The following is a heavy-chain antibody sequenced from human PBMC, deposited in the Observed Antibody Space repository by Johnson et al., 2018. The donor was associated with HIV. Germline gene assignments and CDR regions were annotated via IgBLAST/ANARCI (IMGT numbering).Heavy chain of an antibody. CDR2: ISWNSGSI. V-gene: IGHV3-9*01. CDR1: GFTFDDYA. J-gene: IGHJ3*02. CDR3: AKSTNRKLGIGNDAFDI. Sequence: VQLVESGGGLVQPGRSLRLSCAASGFTFDDYAMHWVRQAPGKGLEWVSGISWNSGSIGYADSVKGRFTISRDNATNSLYLQMNSLRAEDTALYYCAKSTNRKLGIGNDAFDIWGQGTMVTVSS. D-gene: IGHD7-27*01.